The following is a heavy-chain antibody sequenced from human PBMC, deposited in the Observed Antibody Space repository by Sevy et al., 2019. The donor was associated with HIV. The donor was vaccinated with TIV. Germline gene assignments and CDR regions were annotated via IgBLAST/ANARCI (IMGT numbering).Heavy chain of an antibody. CDR3: ATAREYYQDSSGYLDF. J-gene: IGHJ4*02. D-gene: IGHD3-22*01. CDR2: FDPEDGET. V-gene: IGHV1-24*01. CDR1: GYTLTGLS. Sequence: ASVTVSCKVSGYTLTGLSMHWVRQAPGKGLEWMGRFDPEDGETIYAQNFQGRVTLTEDTSRDTAYMELSSLRYEDTAVYYCATAREYYQDSSGYLDFWGQGTLVTVS.